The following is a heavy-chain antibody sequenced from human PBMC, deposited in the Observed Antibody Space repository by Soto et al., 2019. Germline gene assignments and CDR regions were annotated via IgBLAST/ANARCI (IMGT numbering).Heavy chain of an antibody. J-gene: IGHJ4*02. Sequence: ASVKVSCKASGYTFTSYYMHWVRQAPGQGLEWMGIINPSGGSTSYAQKFQGRVTMTRGTSTSTVYMELSSLRSEDTAVYYCAREFRLAELAAAVGYWGQGTLVTVSS. V-gene: IGHV1-46*01. CDR3: AREFRLAELAAAVGY. D-gene: IGHD6-13*01. CDR2: INPSGGST. CDR1: GYTFTSYY.